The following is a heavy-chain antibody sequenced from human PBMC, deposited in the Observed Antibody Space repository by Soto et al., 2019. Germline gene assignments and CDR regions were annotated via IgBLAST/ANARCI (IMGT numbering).Heavy chain of an antibody. CDR3: ARGSGGGGSPLDQ. V-gene: IGHV4-59*01. Sequence: SETLSLTCTLSGGSISSYYWSWIRQPPGKGLEWIGYVYYNGRTSYNPSLKSRVTMSVDTSRNQFSLKLSSVAAADTAMYYCARGSGGGGSPLDQWGQGTLVTVSS. D-gene: IGHD3-10*01. CDR2: VYYNGRT. J-gene: IGHJ4*02. CDR1: GGSISSYY.